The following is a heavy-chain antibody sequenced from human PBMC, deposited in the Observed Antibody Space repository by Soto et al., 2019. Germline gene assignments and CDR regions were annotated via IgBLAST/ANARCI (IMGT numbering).Heavy chain of an antibody. CDR3: AKGGAAYNSHFDY. V-gene: IGHV3-23*01. CDR1: GFTFSSFA. CDR2: VTGSGGST. Sequence: EVQLLESGGGLVQPGGSLRLSCAASGFTFSSFAMSWVRQAPGKGLECVSTVTGSGGSTYYADSVKGRFTISRDNSKNTLYLQMNSLRADDTAVYYCAKGGAAYNSHFDYWGQRTLVTVSS. D-gene: IGHD1-1*01. J-gene: IGHJ4*02.